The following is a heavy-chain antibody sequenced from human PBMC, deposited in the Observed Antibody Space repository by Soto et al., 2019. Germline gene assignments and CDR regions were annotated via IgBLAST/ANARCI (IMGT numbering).Heavy chain of an antibody. J-gene: IGHJ4*02. Sequence: QVQLQESGPGLVKPSQTLSLTCTVSGGSISSGGYYWSWIRQLPGKGLEWIGYIYYSGSTYYNPSLKSRVTRSVDTSKNQFSLKLSSVTAADTAVYYCARDTGTTGLLCDDGGQGTLVTVSS. CDR1: GGSISSGGYY. V-gene: IGHV4-31*03. CDR2: IYYSGST. CDR3: ARDTGTTGLLCDD. D-gene: IGHD1-7*01.